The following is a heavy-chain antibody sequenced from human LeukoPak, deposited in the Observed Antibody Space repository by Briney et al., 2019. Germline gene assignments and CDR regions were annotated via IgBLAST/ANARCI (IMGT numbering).Heavy chain of an antibody. V-gene: IGHV4-4*07. J-gene: IGHJ4*02. CDR1: GGSISSYY. D-gene: IGHD6-6*01. CDR2: IYHGGST. Sequence: PSETLSLTCTVSGGSISSYYWSWIRQPAGKGLEWIGSIYHGGSTYYNPSLKSRVTISVDTSKNQFSLKLSSVTAADTAVYYCASLSIAAPHIDYWGQGTLVTVSS. CDR3: ASLSIAAPHIDY.